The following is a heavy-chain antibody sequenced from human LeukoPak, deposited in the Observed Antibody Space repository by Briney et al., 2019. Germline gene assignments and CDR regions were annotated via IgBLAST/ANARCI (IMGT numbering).Heavy chain of an antibody. V-gene: IGHV4-34*01. Sequence: SETLSLTCAVYGGSFSGYYWSWIRQPPGKGLEWVGEINHSGSTNYNPSLKSRVTVSVDTSKNQFSLKLSSVTAADTAVYYCARDRRSRGFDHWGQGTLVTVSS. CDR3: ARDRRSRGFDH. CDR1: GGSFSGYY. D-gene: IGHD1-26*01. J-gene: IGHJ5*02. CDR2: INHSGST.